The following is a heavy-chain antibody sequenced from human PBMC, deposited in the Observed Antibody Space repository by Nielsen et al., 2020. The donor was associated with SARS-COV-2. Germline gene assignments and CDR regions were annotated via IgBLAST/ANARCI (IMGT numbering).Heavy chain of an antibody. D-gene: IGHD3-22*01. V-gene: IGHV5-51*01. CDR2: IYPGDSDT. J-gene: IGHJ3*02. CDR3: ARSTYYYDSSGYYYPDAFDI. Sequence: VRQMPGKGLEWMGIIYPGDSDTRYSPSFQGQVTISADKSISTAYLQWSSLKASDTAMYCCARSTYYYDSSGYYYPDAFDIWGQGTMVTVSS.